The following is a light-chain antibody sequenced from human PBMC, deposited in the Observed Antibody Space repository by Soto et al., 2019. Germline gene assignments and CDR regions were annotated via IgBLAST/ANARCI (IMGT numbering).Light chain of an antibody. CDR3: CSYAGSTYV. Sequence: QSALTQPRSVSGFPGQSVAISCTGTSSDVGGYNYVSWYQQHPGKAPKLMIYDVSKRPSGVPDRFSGSKSGNTASLTISGLQAEDEADYYCCSYAGSTYVFGTETKLTVL. V-gene: IGLV2-11*01. CDR1: SSDVGGYNY. CDR2: DVS. J-gene: IGLJ1*01.